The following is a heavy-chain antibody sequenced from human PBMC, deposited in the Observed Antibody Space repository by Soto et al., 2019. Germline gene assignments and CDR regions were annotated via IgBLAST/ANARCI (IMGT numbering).Heavy chain of an antibody. Sequence: ASVKVSCKASGGTFSSYAISWVRQAPGQGLEWMGGIIPIFGTANYAQKFQGRVTITADESTSTAYMELSSLRSEDTAVYYCARSPYSGTKGQIYYYGMDVWGQGTTVTV. D-gene: IGHD1-26*01. CDR2: IIPIFGTA. V-gene: IGHV1-69*13. CDR3: ARSPYSGTKGQIYYYGMDV. J-gene: IGHJ6*02. CDR1: GGTFSSYA.